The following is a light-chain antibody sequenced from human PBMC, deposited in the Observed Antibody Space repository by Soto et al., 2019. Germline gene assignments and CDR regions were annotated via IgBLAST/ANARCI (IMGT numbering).Light chain of an antibody. CDR2: DAS. Sequence: EIVLTQSPATLSLSPGERATLSCRASQSVSSYLAWYQQKPGQAPRLLIYDASNRATGIPARFSGSGSGTDFTLTISSLESEDVGVYYCQQRRNWTPIFTFGPGTKVDIK. CDR1: QSVSSY. V-gene: IGKV3-11*01. J-gene: IGKJ3*01. CDR3: QQRRNWTPIFT.